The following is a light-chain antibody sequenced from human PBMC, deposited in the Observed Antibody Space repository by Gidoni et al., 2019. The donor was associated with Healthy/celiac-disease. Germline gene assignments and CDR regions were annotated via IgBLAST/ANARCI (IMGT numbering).Light chain of an antibody. CDR2: DAS. V-gene: IGKV3-11*01. CDR1: QSVSSY. J-gene: IGKJ1*01. CDR3: QQRSNWWT. Sequence: EIVLTQSPATLSLSPGDRATLSCRASQSVSSYLAWYQQKPGQAPRLLIYDASNSATGIPARFSGSGSGTDFTLTISSLEPEDFAVYYCQQRSNWWTFGQGTKVEIK.